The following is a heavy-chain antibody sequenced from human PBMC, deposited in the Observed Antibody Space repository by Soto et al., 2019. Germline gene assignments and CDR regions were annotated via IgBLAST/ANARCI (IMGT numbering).Heavy chain of an antibody. D-gene: IGHD6-25*01. Sequence: SETLSLTCTVSGGSVSSGSYYWSWIRQPPGKGLEWIGYIYYSGSTNYNPSLKSRVTISVDTSKNQFSLKLSSVTAADTAVYYCARVPAGYYYGVDVWGQGTTVTVSS. V-gene: IGHV4-61*01. CDR3: ARVPAGYYYGVDV. CDR2: IYYSGST. CDR1: GGSVSSGSYY. J-gene: IGHJ6*02.